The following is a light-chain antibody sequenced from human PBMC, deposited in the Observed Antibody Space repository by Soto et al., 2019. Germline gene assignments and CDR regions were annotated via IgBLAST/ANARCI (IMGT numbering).Light chain of an antibody. CDR2: EGT. CDR3: CSYTGSSTFV. Sequence: QSALTQPASVSGSPGQSITISCTGTSSDVGSYNLVSWFQQQPGKATKLMIYEGTKRPSGVSNRVSGSKSGNTASLTISGLQAEDEADYYCCSYTGSSTFVFGGGTQLTVL. J-gene: IGLJ7*01. V-gene: IGLV2-23*03. CDR1: SSDVGSYNL.